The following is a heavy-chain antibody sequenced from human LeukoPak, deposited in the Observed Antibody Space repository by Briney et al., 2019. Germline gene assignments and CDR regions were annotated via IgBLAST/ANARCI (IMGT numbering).Heavy chain of an antibody. V-gene: IGHV3-48*03. D-gene: IGHD4/OR15-4a*01. CDR1: GFTFGNYE. CDR3: ARYRSDDFGAFDI. Sequence: GGSLRLSCAASGFTFGNYEMNWGRRALGKGVGWGSYIISSGSNLYYADSLNGRFTISRDNAKNSLYLQMHSLRAEDTAVYYCARYRSDDFGAFDIWGQGTMVAVSS. J-gene: IGHJ3*02. CDR2: IISSGSNL.